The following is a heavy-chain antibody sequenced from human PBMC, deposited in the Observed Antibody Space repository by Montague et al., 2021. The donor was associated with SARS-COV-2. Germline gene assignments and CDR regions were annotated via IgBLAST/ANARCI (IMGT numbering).Heavy chain of an antibody. J-gene: IGHJ4*02. CDR3: ARVHYYTGYVDS. Sequence: SETLSLTCTVSGGSMRDYYWSWIRQPPGEGLEWIGYIYYSGSTDYNPSLNSRVTLSLDTSKNQFSLNLRSVTAADTAFYYCARVHYYTGYVDSWVQGTLVSVSS. D-gene: IGHD3-22*01. V-gene: IGHV4-59*01. CDR2: IYYSGST. CDR1: GGSMRDYY.